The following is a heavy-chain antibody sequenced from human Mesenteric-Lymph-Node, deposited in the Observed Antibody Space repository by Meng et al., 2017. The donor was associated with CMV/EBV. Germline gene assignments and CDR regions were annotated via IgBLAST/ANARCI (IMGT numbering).Heavy chain of an antibody. V-gene: IGHV4-31*02. J-gene: IGHJ5*02. CDR1: VGSISSGGYY. CDR2: IYYSGST. D-gene: IGHD2-2*01. CDR3: ARNVVPAAIHNWFDP. Sequence: SVGSISSGGYYWSWIRQHPGKGLEWIGYIYYSGSTYYNPSLKSRVTISVDTSKNQFSLKLSSVTAADTAVYYCARNVVPAAIHNWFDPWGQGTLVTVSS.